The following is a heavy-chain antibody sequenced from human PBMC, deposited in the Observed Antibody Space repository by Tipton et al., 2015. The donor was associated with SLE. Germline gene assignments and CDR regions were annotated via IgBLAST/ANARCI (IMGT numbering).Heavy chain of an antibody. J-gene: IGHJ4*02. CDR3: ARTHLFSPFDF. V-gene: IGHV4-59*01. Sequence: TLSLTCTVSGVSINDYYWSWIRQPPGKGLEWIGYFYSSGVTNYNPSLKSRVTISLDTSKNQFSLELSSVTAADTAVYYCARTHLFSPFDFWGQGTPVTVSS. CDR2: FYSSGVT. D-gene: IGHD2-21*01. CDR1: GVSINDYY.